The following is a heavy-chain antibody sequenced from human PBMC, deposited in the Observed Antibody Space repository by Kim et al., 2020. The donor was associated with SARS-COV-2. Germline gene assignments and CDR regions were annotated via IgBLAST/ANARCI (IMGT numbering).Heavy chain of an antibody. CDR2: MNPNSGNT. D-gene: IGHD3-3*01. CDR3: ARGVIRGGTIVGVAYYYMDV. J-gene: IGHJ6*03. V-gene: IGHV1-8*01. CDR1: GYTFTSYD. Sequence: ASVKVSCKASGYTFTSYDINWVRQATGQGLEWMGWMNPNSGNTGYAQKFQGRVTMTRNTSISTAYMELSSLRSEDTAVYYCARGVIRGGTIVGVAYYYMDVWGKGTTVTVSS.